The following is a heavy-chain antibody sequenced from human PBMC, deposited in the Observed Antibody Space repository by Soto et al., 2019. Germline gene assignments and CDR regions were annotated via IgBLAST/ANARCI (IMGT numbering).Heavy chain of an antibody. D-gene: IGHD3-22*01. CDR3: ARRLDNYDSGGYNYVGFHLDY. V-gene: IGHV5-51*01. CDR1: GYSFTSYC. Sequence: EVQLVQSGAEVKKPGESLKISCQGSGYSFTSYCIGWVRQMPGKGLEWMGIIYPGDSDTRYSPSFQGQVTISADKSVSIAYLQWSSLKASDTAMYYCARRLDNYDSGGYNYVGFHLDYWGQGTLVTVSS. J-gene: IGHJ4*02. CDR2: IYPGDSDT.